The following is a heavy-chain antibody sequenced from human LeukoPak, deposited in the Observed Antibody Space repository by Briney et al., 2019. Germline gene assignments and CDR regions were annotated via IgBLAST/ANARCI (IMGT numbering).Heavy chain of an antibody. V-gene: IGHV4-34*01. D-gene: IGHD6-13*01. CDR1: GGSFSGYY. CDR3: ARGRVTIAAAGTWSGGYFDY. J-gene: IGHJ4*02. CDR2: INHSGST. Sequence: ASETLSLTXAVYGGSFSGYYWSWIRQPPGKGLEWIGEINHSGSTNYNPSLKSRVTISVDTSKNQFSLKLSSVTAADTAVYYCARGRVTIAAAGTWSGGYFDYWGQGTLVTVSS.